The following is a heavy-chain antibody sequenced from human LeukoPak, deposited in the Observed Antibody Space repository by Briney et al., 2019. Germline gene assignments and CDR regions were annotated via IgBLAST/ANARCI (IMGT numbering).Heavy chain of an antibody. D-gene: IGHD5-24*01. J-gene: IGHJ3*02. CDR3: AKSREEIRGPDAFDI. CDR1: GGSISSSSYY. CDR2: IYYSGST. Sequence: SETLSLTCSVSGGSISSSSYYWGWIRQPPGKGLEWIGSIYYSGSTYYNPSLKSRVTISVDTSKNQFSLKLSSVTAADTAVYYCAKSREEIRGPDAFDIWGQGTMVTVSS. V-gene: IGHV4-39*01.